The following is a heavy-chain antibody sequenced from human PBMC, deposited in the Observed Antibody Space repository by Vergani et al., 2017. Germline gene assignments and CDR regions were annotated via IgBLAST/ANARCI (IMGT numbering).Heavy chain of an antibody. J-gene: IGHJ4*02. CDR1: GFTFSSYS. Sequence: VQLVESGGGLVKPGGSLRLSCAASGFTFSSYSMNWVRQAPGKGLEWVAVISYDGSNKYYADSVKGRFTISRDNSKNTLYLQMNSLRAEDTAVYYCAKHAGVYYYDSSGLLRYWGQGTLVTVSS. D-gene: IGHD3-22*01. CDR3: AKHAGVYYYDSSGLLRY. CDR2: ISYDGSNK. V-gene: IGHV3-30*18.